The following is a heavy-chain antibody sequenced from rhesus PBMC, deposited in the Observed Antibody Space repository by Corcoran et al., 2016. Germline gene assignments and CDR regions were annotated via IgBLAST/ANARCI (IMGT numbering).Heavy chain of an antibody. D-gene: IGHD2-21*01. CDR3: ARDGYTVLVH. Sequence: QLQLQESGPGLVKPSETLSLTCAVSGGSISGYWWSWIRQPPGKGLEWIGRRDSNGSTDSTPSRKSRGTISRDPSKTQFSLKLSSVTAADTAVYYCARDGYTVLVHWGQGVLVTVSS. CDR2: RDSNGST. CDR1: GGSISGYW. J-gene: IGHJ4*01. V-gene: IGHV4-160*01.